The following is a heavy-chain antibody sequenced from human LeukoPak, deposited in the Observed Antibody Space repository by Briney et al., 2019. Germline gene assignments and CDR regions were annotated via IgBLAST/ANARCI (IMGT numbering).Heavy chain of an antibody. D-gene: IGHD1-1*01. CDR1: GYTFTSYG. CDR2: ISAYNGNT. Sequence: ASVKVSCKASGYTFTSYGISWVRQAPGQGLEWMGWISAYNGNTNYAQKLQGRVTMTTDTSTSTAYMELRSLRSDDTAVYYCARALNWNDFYYYYYMDVWGKGTTVTVSS. CDR3: ARALNWNDFYYYYYMDV. V-gene: IGHV1-18*01. J-gene: IGHJ6*03.